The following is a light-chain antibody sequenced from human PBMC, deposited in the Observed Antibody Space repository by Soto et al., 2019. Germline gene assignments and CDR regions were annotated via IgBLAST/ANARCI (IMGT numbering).Light chain of an antibody. J-gene: IGLJ1*01. CDR1: SSNIGNNY. V-gene: IGLV1-51*01. CDR3: GTWDSSLSAFYV. CDR2: DNN. Sequence: QSVLTQPPSVSAAPGQKVTISCSGSSSNIGNNYVSWYQQLPGTAPKLLIYDNNKRPSGIPDRFSGSKSGTSATLGITGLQTGDEADYYCGTWDSSLSAFYVFGTGTKVTAL.